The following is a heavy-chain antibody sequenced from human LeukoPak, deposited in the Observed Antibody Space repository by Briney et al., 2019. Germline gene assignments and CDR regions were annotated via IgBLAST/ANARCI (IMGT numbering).Heavy chain of an antibody. CDR1: GDSISSSSYY. Sequence: SETLSLTCTVSGDSISSSSYYWGWIRQPPGKGLEWIGSIYYSGSTYYNPSLKSRVTISVDTSKNQFSLKLSSVTAADTAVYYCARIPYLENFDYWGQGTLVTVSS. V-gene: IGHV4-39*07. J-gene: IGHJ4*02. CDR2: IYYSGST. D-gene: IGHD3-3*01. CDR3: ARIPYLENFDY.